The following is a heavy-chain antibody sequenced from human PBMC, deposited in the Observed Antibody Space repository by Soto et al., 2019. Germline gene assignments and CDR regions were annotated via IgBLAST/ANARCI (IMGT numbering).Heavy chain of an antibody. CDR2: INPNSGGT. J-gene: IGHJ4*02. D-gene: IGHD5-12*01. CDR3: ARELDIVATPAPYYFDY. CDR1: GYTFTGYY. Sequence: ASVKVSCKASGYTFTGYYMHWVRQAPGQGLEWMGWINPNSGGTNYAQKFQGRVTMTRDTSISTAYMELSRLRSDDTAVYYCARELDIVATPAPYYFDYWGQGXLVTVSS. V-gene: IGHV1-2*02.